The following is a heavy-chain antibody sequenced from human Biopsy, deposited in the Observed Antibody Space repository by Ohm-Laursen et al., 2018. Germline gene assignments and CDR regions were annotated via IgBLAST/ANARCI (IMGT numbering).Heavy chain of an antibody. CDR3: ARDSGDGSGNYGGCFDP. J-gene: IGHJ5*02. CDR2: MNPDSGGT. V-gene: IGHV1-2*02. Sequence: ASVKVSCKASGHTLTGHYMHWVRQAPGQGPEWMGWMNPDSGGTKYAQKFQGRVTMTRDTSISTAYTELSSLRSDDTAVYYCARDSGDGSGNYGGCFDPWGQGTLVTVSS. D-gene: IGHD3-10*01. CDR1: GHTLTGHY.